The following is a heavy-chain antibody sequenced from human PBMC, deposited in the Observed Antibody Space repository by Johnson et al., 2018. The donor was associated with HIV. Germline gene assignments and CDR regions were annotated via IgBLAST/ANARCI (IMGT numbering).Heavy chain of an antibody. J-gene: IGHJ3*02. CDR1: GFTFSIKW. CDR2: IKQAGSEK. CDR3: AREYDAFDI. V-gene: IGHV3-7*01. Sequence: VQLVESGGGLVQPGGPLRLSCAASGFTFSIKWMSWVRQAPGKGLEWVANIKQAGSEKYYVDSVKGRFTISRDNAKNSLYLQMNSLRAEDTAVYYCAREYDAFDIWGQGTMVTVSS.